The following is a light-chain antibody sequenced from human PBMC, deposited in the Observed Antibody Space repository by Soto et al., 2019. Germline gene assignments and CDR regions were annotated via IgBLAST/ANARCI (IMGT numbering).Light chain of an antibody. CDR3: QQYGSSPLT. CDR1: QSVSSSY. J-gene: IGKJ4*01. CDR2: GAS. Sequence: EIVLTQSPGTLSLSPCERATLSFRARQSVSSSYLAWYQQKPGQAPRLLIYGASSRATGIPDRFSGSGSGTDFTLTINRLEPEDFAVYFCQQYGSSPLTFGGGTKVDIK. V-gene: IGKV3-20*01.